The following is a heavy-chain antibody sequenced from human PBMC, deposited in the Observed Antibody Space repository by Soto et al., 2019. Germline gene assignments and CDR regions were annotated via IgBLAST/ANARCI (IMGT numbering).Heavy chain of an antibody. V-gene: IGHV1-8*01. J-gene: IGHJ3*02. Sequence: QVQLVQSGAEGKKPGASVKVSCKASGYTFTSYDINWLRQATGQGLDWMGWMNPNSGNTGHAQKFQGTATMTRSTSISTSYMELSRLRSQDTAVYYCASGFEWLLSLDDAFDIWGHGTMVTVSS. CDR3: ASGFEWLLSLDDAFDI. CDR1: GYTFTSYD. D-gene: IGHD3-3*01. CDR2: MNPNSGNT.